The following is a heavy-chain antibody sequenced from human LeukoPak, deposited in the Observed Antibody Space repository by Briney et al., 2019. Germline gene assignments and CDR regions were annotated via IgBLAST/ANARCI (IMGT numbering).Heavy chain of an antibody. CDR3: ARGVGYSGHAD. CDR1: GLGFGSFW. Sequence: GGSLRHSCAASGLGFGSFWMSWVRQAPGRGLEWVANINQDGREKDYVDSVKGRFTISRDNAKNSLYLQMNSLRAEDTAVYYWARGVGYSGHADWGQGTLVTVSS. J-gene: IGHJ4*02. V-gene: IGHV3-7*04. CDR2: INQDGREK. D-gene: IGHD6-13*01.